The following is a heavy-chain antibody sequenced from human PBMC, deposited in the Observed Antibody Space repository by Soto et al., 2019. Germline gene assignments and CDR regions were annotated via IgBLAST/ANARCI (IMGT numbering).Heavy chain of an antibody. Sequence: HPGGSLRLSCEASGFTFSSYWMSWVRQAPGKGLEWVANIKLDGSERYYVDSVRGRFTISRDNAKNSLFLQMDSLRAEDTAVYYCARAVKLSVPAATGYFDFWGQWTLVTVSS. CDR3: ARAVKLSVPAATGYFDF. CDR1: GFTFSSYW. J-gene: IGHJ4*03. V-gene: IGHV3-7*03. D-gene: IGHD6-13*01. CDR2: IKLDGSER.